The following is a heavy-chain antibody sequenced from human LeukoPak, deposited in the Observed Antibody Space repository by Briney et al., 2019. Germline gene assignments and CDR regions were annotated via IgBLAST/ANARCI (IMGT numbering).Heavy chain of an antibody. CDR2: ITRSSITI. CDR3: ARGGFEAYYYDSSGYYGGDYFDY. J-gene: IGHJ4*02. CDR1: GFNFSIYS. D-gene: IGHD3-22*01. Sequence: GGSLRLSCAASGFNFSIYSMNWVRQAPGKGLEWVSYITRSSITIYYADSVKGRFTISRDNSKNTLYLQMNSLRAEDTAVYYCARGGFEAYYYDSSGYYGGDYFDYWGQGTLVTVSS. V-gene: IGHV3-48*01.